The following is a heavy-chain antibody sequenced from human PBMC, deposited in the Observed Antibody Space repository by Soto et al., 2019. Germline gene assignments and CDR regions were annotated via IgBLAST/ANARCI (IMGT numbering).Heavy chain of an antibody. CDR3: ARDIVVVVAATGRSPHTFDY. CDR1: GYTFTSYG. V-gene: IGHV1-18*01. J-gene: IGHJ4*02. D-gene: IGHD2-15*01. Sequence: ASVKVSCKASGYTFTSYGISWVRQAPGQGLEWMGWISAYNGNTNYAQKLQGRVTMTTDTSTSTAYMELRSLRSDDTAVYYCARDIVVVVAATGRSPHTFDYWGQGTLVTVSS. CDR2: ISAYNGNT.